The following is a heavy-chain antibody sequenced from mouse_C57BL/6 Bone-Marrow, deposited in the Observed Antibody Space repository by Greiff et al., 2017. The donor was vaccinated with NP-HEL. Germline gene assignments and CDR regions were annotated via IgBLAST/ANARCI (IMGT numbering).Heavy chain of an antibody. D-gene: IGHD3-3*01. CDR1: GYAFSSSW. V-gene: IGHV1-82*01. Sequence: VQVQQSGPELVKPGASVKISCKASGYAFSSSWMNWVKQRPGKGLEWIGRIYPGDGDTNYNGKFKGKATLTADKSSSTAYMQLSSLTSEDSAVYFCARKGWDYFDYWGQGTTLTVSS. J-gene: IGHJ2*01. CDR3: ARKGWDYFDY. CDR2: IYPGDGDT.